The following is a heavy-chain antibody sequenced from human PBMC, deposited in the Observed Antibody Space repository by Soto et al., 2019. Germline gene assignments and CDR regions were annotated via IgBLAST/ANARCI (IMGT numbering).Heavy chain of an antibody. V-gene: IGHV5-51*01. D-gene: IGHD1-1*01. CDR2: IYPGDSDI. Sequence: PGESLKISCKGSGYSFTSYWIGWVRQMPGKGLEWMGIIYPGDSDIRYSPSFQGQVTISVDKSISTAYLQWSSLKASDTAMYSCAVTTGTTNNWFDPWGQGTLVTVSS. CDR1: GYSFTSYW. CDR3: AVTTGTTNNWFDP. J-gene: IGHJ5*02.